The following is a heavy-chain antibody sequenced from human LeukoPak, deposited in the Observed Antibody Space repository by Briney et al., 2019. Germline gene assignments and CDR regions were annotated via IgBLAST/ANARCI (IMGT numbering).Heavy chain of an antibody. Sequence: ASVKVSCKASGYTFTGYYINWLRQAPGQGLEWMGFINPNSGGTNYAQKFQGRVTMTRDTSISTAYMELSSLTSNDTAVYYCARDLEGYHYGSGNYPQWGQGTLITVSS. CDR1: GYTFTGYY. CDR2: INPNSGGT. J-gene: IGHJ4*02. D-gene: IGHD3-10*01. V-gene: IGHV1-2*02. CDR3: ARDLEGYHYGSGNYPQ.